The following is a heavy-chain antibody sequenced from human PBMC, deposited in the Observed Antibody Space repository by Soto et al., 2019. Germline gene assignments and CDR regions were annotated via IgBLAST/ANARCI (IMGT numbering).Heavy chain of an antibody. CDR2: IIPIFGTA. D-gene: IGHD3-10*01. CDR1: GGTFSSYA. J-gene: IGHJ4*02. Sequence: EASVKVSCKASGGTFSSYAISWVRQAPGQGLEWMGGIIPIFGTANYAQKFQGRVTITADESTSTAYMELSSLRSEDTAVYYRARGTLKMNYFAYGGQRTLVPVPS. CDR3: ARGTLKMNYFAY. V-gene: IGHV1-69*13.